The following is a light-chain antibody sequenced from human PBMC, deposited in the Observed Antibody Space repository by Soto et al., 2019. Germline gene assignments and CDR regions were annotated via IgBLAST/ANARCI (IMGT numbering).Light chain of an antibody. J-gene: IGKJ5*01. Sequence: VLTQSPATLSLSPGERSTLSCRASQSIHTSLAWYQQKSGKPPRLVIYDSTLRANGVPDRFSGSGSGTDFTLTISRLEPEDFAVYYCQQHGTSPITFGQGTRLDIK. V-gene: IGKV3-20*01. CDR2: DST. CDR1: QSIHTS. CDR3: QQHGTSPIT.